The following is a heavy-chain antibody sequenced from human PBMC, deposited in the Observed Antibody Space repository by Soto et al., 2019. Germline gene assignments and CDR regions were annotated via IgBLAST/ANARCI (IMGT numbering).Heavy chain of an antibody. V-gene: IGHV3-33*05. CDR3: ARSAFYGDYVGYYLDY. Sequence: QVQLVESGGGVVQPGTSLRLSCVGSGFTFRSYVIHWVRQAPGKGLEWVALTSYDGSNNFYGDSVKGRFTISRDDSKNTLFLQMNSLRAEDTAVYYCARSAFYGDYVGYYLDYWGQGTLVTVSS. J-gene: IGHJ4*02. D-gene: IGHD4-17*01. CDR2: TSYDGSNN. CDR1: GFTFRSYV.